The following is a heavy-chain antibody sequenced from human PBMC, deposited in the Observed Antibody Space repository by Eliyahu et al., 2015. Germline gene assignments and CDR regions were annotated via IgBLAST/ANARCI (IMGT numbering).Heavy chain of an antibody. CDR2: TRNKANSYTT. CDR3: ARSIGAYPFDY. D-gene: IGHD3-3*02. CDR1: GXTFSDHX. J-gene: IGHJ4*02. Sequence: EVQLVESGGGLVQPGGSLRLXCAASGXTFSDHXMDXVRQXPGKGLEWVARTRNKANSYTTEFAAXVKGRFTISRDDSKNSLYLQMISLKSEDTAVYYCARSIGAYPFDYWGQGTLVTVSS. V-gene: IGHV3-72*01.